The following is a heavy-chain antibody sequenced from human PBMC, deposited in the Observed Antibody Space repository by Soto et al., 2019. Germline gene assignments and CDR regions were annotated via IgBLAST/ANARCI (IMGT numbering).Heavy chain of an antibody. D-gene: IGHD4-17*01. Sequence: PGGSLRLSCVASGFSFSTYALHWVRQAPGKGLEWEAYIWYDGKNEHYAASVEGRFTISRDDSRNTLYLQMNSLTAEDTALYHCVRDSTVTTLHAFDVWGQGAMVTVSS. CDR2: IWYDGKNE. J-gene: IGHJ3*01. CDR1: GFSFSTYA. V-gene: IGHV3-33*01. CDR3: VRDSTVTTLHAFDV.